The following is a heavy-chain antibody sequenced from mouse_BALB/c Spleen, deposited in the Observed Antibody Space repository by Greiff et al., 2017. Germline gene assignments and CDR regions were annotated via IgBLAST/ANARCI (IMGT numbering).Heavy chain of an antibody. CDR1: GYNFTSYW. V-gene: IGHV1-55*01. J-gene: IGHJ2*01. CDR2: IYPGSGST. CDR3: ARTGSYYFDY. Sequence: QVQLQQPGAELVKPGTSVKLSCKASGYNFTSYWINWVKLRPGQGLEWIGDIYPGSGSTNYNEKFKSKATLTVDTSSSTAYMQLSSLASEDSALYYCARTGSYYFDYWGQGTTRTVSS.